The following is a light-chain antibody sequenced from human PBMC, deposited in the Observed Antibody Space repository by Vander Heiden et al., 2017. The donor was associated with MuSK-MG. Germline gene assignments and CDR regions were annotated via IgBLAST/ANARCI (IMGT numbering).Light chain of an antibody. CDR1: RSVLFTPNNKNY. Sequence: DIIMTQSPESLSVSLGERATINCESSRSVLFTPNNKNYLAWYQQKSGQPPKLLFSWASTREPAVPDTFSGSGSVTDFTLSIISLLAQDVAVYYCCQEVKNAKSFGPGTKLELK. CDR3: CQEVKNAKS. CDR2: WAS. V-gene: IGKV4-1*01. J-gene: IGKJ3*01.